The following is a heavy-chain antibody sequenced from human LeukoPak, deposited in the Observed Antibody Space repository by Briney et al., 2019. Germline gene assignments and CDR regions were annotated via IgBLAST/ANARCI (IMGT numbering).Heavy chain of an antibody. CDR2: INPNSGGT. V-gene: IGHV1-2*06. D-gene: IGHD4-17*01. Sequence: ASVKVSCKASGYTFTSYGISLVRQAPGQGLEWMGRINPNSGGTNYAQKFQGRVTMTRDTSISTAYMELSRLRSDDTAVYYCARERMTTVTTDYYYYMDVWGKGTTVTVSS. CDR1: GYTFTSYG. CDR3: ARERMTTVTTDYYYYMDV. J-gene: IGHJ6*03.